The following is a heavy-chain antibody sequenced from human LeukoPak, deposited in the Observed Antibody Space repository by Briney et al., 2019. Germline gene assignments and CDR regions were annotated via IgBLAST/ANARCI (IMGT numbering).Heavy chain of an antibody. CDR2: ISSSSSYI. CDR1: GFTFSSYG. J-gene: IGHJ3*02. CDR3: ARHSGYDSDDAFDI. Sequence: GSLRLSCAASGFTFSSYGMNWVRQAPGKGLEWVSSISSSSSYIYYADSVKGRLTISRDNAKNSLYLQMNSLRAEDTAVYYCARHSGYDSDDAFDIWGQGTMVTVSS. D-gene: IGHD5-12*01. V-gene: IGHV3-21*01.